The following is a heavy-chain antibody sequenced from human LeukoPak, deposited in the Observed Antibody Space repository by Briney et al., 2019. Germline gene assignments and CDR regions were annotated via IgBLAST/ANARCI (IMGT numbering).Heavy chain of an antibody. CDR3: AREDYGDYGRFVDY. D-gene: IGHD4-17*01. CDR2: IYYSGST. CDR1: GGSLSSGDYY. Sequence: SQTLSLTCTVSGGSLSSGDYYWSWVRQPPGTGLEWIGYIYYSGSTYYNPSLKSRVTISVDTSKNQFSLKLSSVTAADTAVYYCAREDYGDYGRFVDYWGQGTLVTVSS. V-gene: IGHV4-30-4*01. J-gene: IGHJ4*02.